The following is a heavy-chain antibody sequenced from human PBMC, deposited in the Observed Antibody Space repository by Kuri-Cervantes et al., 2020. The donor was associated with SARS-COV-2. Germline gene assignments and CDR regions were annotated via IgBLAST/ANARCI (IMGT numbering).Heavy chain of an antibody. Sequence: SETLSLTCAVSGYSISSGYYWGWIRQSPGKGLEWIGSMYHSGSTTYNPFLKSRVTISVDTSKNQFSLMLTSVTAADTAVYYCVSPPMEQLVEGGLEYFQHWGQGTLVTVSS. D-gene: IGHD6-13*01. CDR1: GYSISSGYY. J-gene: IGHJ1*01. V-gene: IGHV4-38-2*01. CDR2: MYHSGST. CDR3: VSPPMEQLVEGGLEYFQH.